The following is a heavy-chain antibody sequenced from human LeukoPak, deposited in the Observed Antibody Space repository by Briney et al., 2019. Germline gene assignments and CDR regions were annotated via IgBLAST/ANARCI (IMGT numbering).Heavy chain of an antibody. CDR2: IYPGDSDT. D-gene: IGHD5-18*01. J-gene: IGHJ6*04. Sequence: GESLKISCKGSGYSFTSYWIGWVRQMPGKGLEWMGIIYPGDSDTRYSPSFQGRVTISADKSISTAYLQWSSLKASDTTMYYCARLLGYSYGCYSGMDVWGKGTTVTVSS. CDR1: GYSFTSYW. V-gene: IGHV5-51*01. CDR3: ARLLGYSYGCYSGMDV.